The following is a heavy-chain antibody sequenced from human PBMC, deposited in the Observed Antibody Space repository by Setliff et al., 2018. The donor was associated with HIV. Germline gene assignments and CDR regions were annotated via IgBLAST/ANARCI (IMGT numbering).Heavy chain of an antibody. Sequence: SETLSLTCTVSGGSISSSSYYWGWIRQPPGKGLEWIGSIYYSGSTYYNPSLKSRVTISVDTSKNQFSLKLSSVTAADTAVYYCARALQLGYFDYWGQGTLVTVSS. CDR1: GGSISSSSYY. CDR2: IYYSGST. CDR3: ARALQLGYFDY. V-gene: IGHV4-39*07. J-gene: IGHJ4*02. D-gene: IGHD6-6*01.